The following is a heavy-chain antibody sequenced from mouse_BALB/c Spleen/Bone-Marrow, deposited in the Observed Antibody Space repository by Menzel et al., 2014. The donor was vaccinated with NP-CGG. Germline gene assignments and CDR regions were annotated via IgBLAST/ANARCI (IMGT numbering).Heavy chain of an antibody. CDR3: ARSRYDRGFAY. CDR2: IWGGGNT. D-gene: IGHD2-12*01. Sequence: VQLQESGPGLVQPSQSLSITCTVSGFSLTSYGVHWVRRSPGKGLEWLGVIWGGGNTDYNAAFISRQSISKKNSNSQVFFKMNSLQADDAAIYYCARSRYDRGFAYWGQGTLVTVSA. V-gene: IGHV2-4-1*01. CDR1: GFSLTSYG. J-gene: IGHJ3*01.